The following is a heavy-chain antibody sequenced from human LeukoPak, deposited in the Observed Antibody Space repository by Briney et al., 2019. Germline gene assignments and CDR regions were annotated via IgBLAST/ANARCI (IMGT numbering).Heavy chain of an antibody. D-gene: IGHD3-3*01. CDR1: GGSFSGYY. CDR3: ASLADYDFWSGYPPGWFDP. V-gene: IGHV4-34*01. CDR2: INHSGST. Sequence: PSETLSLTCAVYGGSFSGYYWSWIRQPPGKGLEWIGEINHSGSTNYNPSLKSRVTISVDTSKNQFSLKLSSVTAADTAVYYCASLADYDFWSGYPPGWFDPWGQGTLVTVSS. J-gene: IGHJ5*02.